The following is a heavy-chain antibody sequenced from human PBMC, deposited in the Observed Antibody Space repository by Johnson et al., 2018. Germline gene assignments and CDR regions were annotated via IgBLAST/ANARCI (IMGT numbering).Heavy chain of an antibody. CDR3: ARGLGTTAMAPDGIGF. CDR2: IKGDGSRT. V-gene: IGHV3-74*02. Sequence: VQLVESGGGLVRPGGSLRLSCVASGFTFRNYWMHWVRQTSGKGLVWVSRIKGDGSRTDYADSVQGRFTITRDNAKNTLYMEMNTLRVEDTAVYYCARGLGTTAMAPDGIGFWGQGTLVTVSS. J-gene: IGHJ4*02. D-gene: IGHD5-18*01. CDR1: GFTFRNYW.